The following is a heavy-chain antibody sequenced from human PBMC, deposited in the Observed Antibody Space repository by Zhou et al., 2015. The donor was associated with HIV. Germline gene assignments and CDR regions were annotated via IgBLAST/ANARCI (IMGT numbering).Heavy chain of an antibody. D-gene: IGHD3-22*01. CDR1: GGTFSSYA. CDR2: IIPIFGTA. Sequence: QVHLMQSGAEVKKPGSSVKVSCKASGGTFSSYAISWVRQAPGQGLEWMGGIIPIFGTANYAQKFQGRVTITADESTSTAYMELSSLRSEDTAVYYCARDQGGDSSGLKNWFDPWGQGTLVTVSS. CDR3: ARDQGGDSSGLKNWFDP. V-gene: IGHV1-69*01. J-gene: IGHJ5*02.